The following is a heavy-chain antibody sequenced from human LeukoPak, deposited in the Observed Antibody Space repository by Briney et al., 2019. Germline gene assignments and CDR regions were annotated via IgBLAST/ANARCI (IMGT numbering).Heavy chain of an antibody. J-gene: IGHJ4*02. Sequence: ASVKVSCKASGYVFKTYGISWVRQAPGQGLEWMGWINPYNDNVNYAQKFQGRVTMTTDTSPTTAYMELRSLRPDDTAVYYCARDHPIVGAPVMWKWGQGTLVTVSS. D-gene: IGHD1-26*01. CDR3: ARDHPIVGAPVMWK. CDR2: INPYNDNV. V-gene: IGHV1-18*01. CDR1: GYVFKTYG.